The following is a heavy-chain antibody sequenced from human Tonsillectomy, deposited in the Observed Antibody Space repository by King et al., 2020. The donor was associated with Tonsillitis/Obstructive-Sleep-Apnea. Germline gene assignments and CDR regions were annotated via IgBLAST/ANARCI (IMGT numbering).Heavy chain of an antibody. CDR1: GYTFTSYG. Sequence: VQLVQSGAEVKRPGASVRVSCKASGYTFTSYGISWVRQAPGQGLEWMGWISPYNGDTNFAQKLQGRVTMTTGTSTSTAYMELRSLRSDETAVYYCARDSMSHYYDSGGYYTFDYWGQGTLVTVSS. CDR3: ARDSMSHYYDSGGYYTFDY. V-gene: IGHV1-18*01. D-gene: IGHD3-22*01. J-gene: IGHJ4*02. CDR2: ISPYNGDT.